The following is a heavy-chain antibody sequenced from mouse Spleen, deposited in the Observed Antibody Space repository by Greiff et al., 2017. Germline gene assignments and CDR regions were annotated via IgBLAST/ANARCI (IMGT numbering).Heavy chain of an antibody. CDR3: ARPFGQSRGWYFDV. Sequence: EVKLMESGGGLVKPGGSLKLSCAASGFTFSSYAMSWVRQTPEKRLEWVATISSGGSYTYYPDSVKGRFTISRDNAKNTLYLQMSSLRSEDTAMYYCARPFGQSRGWYFDVWGAGTTVTVSS. CDR1: GFTFSSYA. V-gene: IGHV5-9-1*01. CDR2: ISSGGSYT. J-gene: IGHJ1*01.